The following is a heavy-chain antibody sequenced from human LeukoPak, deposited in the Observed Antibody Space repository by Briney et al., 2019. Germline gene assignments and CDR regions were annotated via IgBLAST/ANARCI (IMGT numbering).Heavy chain of an antibody. V-gene: IGHV1-2*02. CDR2: IKPNSGGT. CDR3: AREYCSGGSCYSAFDY. Sequence: ASVTVSFKSSGYTFTAYYMHWVRQAPGQGLEWMGWIKPNSGGTNYGQKFQGRVTMTRDTSISTVYMEVSGLRSDDTAEYYCAREYCSGGSCYSAFDYWGQGTLVTVSS. D-gene: IGHD2-15*01. CDR1: GYTFTAYY. J-gene: IGHJ4*02.